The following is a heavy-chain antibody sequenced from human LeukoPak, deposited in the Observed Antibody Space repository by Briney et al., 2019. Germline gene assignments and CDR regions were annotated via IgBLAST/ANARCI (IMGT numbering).Heavy chain of an antibody. Sequence: GGSLRLSCAGSGFTVTSNYMSWVRQAPGKGLEWVSVIYTGGSTYYADSVKGRFTTSRDNSKNTVYLQMNSLRAEDTAVYYCAKSPGYSSSFDYWGQGTLVSVSS. D-gene: IGHD6-13*01. J-gene: IGHJ4*02. CDR3: AKSPGYSSSFDY. CDR2: IYTGGST. V-gene: IGHV3-66*01. CDR1: GFTVTSNY.